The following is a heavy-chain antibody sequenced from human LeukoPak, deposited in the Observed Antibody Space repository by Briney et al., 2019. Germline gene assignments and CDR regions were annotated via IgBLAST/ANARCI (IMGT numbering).Heavy chain of an antibody. CDR1: GFTFSSYS. D-gene: IGHD6-19*01. J-gene: IGHJ2*01. Sequence: GGSLRLSCAASGFTFSSYSMNWARQAPGKGLEWVSYISSRSSIIYYGDSVKGRFTISRDNAKNSLYLQMSSLRAEDTGVYYCARADSSGWYGWYFDLWGRATLVTVSS. CDR2: ISSRSSII. CDR3: ARADSSGWYGWYFDL. V-gene: IGHV3-48*01.